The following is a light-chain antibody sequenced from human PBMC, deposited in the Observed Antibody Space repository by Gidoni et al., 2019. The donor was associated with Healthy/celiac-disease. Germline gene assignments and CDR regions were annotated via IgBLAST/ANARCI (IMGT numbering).Light chain of an antibody. J-gene: IGLJ3*02. CDR3: YSAADNNFWV. V-gene: IGLV3-27*01. CDR1: VLAKKY. Sequence: SYELTQPSSVSVSPGQTARITCSGDVLAKKYARWFQPKPGQAPVLVIYKDSERPSGIPERFPGSSSGTTVTLTISGAQVEDEADYYCYSAADNNFWVFGGGTKLTVL. CDR2: KDS.